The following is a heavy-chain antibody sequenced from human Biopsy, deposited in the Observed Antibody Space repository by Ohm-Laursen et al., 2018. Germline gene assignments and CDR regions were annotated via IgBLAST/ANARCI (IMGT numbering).Heavy chain of an antibody. V-gene: IGHV1-69*11. D-gene: IGHD2-2*01. CDR1: TGTFNSYG. Sequence: SSVKVSCKAPTGTFNSYGIIWVRQAPGQGLEWMGRIIPILRTTAYAQTFLGGVTITADSPTSTIDMELTSLTSDDTAVYFCAREAIGYQLPCDDWGQGTLVTVSS. CDR3: AREAIGYQLPCDD. CDR2: IIPILRTT. J-gene: IGHJ4*02.